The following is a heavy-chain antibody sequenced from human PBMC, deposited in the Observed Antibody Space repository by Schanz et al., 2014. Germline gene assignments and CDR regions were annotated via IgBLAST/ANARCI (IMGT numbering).Heavy chain of an antibody. Sequence: EVQLLESGGGLVQPGGSLKLSCAASGLIFSNYVMSWVRQAPGKGLEWVSTIGTSGGTNHAESVKGRFTISRDNSKNTLYLQMNSLRAEDTAVYFCAKIERNEDWGQGTLVTVSS. V-gene: IGHV3-23*01. CDR2: IGTSGGT. D-gene: IGHD1-1*01. J-gene: IGHJ4*02. CDR3: AKIERNED. CDR1: GLIFSNYV.